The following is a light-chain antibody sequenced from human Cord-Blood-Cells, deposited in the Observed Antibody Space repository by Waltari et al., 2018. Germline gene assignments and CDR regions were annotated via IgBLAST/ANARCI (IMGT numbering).Light chain of an antibody. CDR3: QQSYSTPLT. J-gene: IGKJ4*01. CDR2: AAA. Sequence: DIQMTQSPSSLSASVGERVTITCRASQSISSYLNWYQQKPGKAPKLLIDAAASLQSGVPSRFSGSGSGTDFTLTISSLQPEDFATYYCQQSYSTPLTFGGGTKVEIK. CDR1: QSISSY. V-gene: IGKV1-39*01.